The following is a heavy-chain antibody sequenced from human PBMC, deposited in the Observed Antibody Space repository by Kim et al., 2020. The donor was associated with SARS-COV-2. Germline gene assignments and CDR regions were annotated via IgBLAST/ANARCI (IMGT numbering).Heavy chain of an antibody. V-gene: IGHV4-30-2*01. CDR3: ARHYYDSSSSYFDS. Sequence: SETLSLTCAVSGGSISSGDNSWTWIWQPPGKGLEWIGYFYQNGNTYYNPSLWTRVTISVDRSKNQFSLRLTSVTAADTAVYYCARHYYDSSSSYFDSWGLGTLVTVSS. D-gene: IGHD3-22*01. J-gene: IGHJ4*02. CDR1: GGSISSGDNS. CDR2: FYQNGNT.